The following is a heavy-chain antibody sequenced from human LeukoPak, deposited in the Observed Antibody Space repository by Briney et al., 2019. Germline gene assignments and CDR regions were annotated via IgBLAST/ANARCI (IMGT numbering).Heavy chain of an antibody. CDR3: TRDLGGLLWFGDYYFDY. J-gene: IGHJ4*02. CDR2: IRSKAYGGTT. V-gene: IGHV3-49*03. Sequence: GGSLRLSCAASGFTFSDYYMSWIRQAPGKGLEWVGFIRSKAYGGTTEYAASVKGRFTISRDDSKSIAYLQMNSLKTEDTAVYYCTRDLGGLLWFGDYYFDYWGQGTLVTVSS. D-gene: IGHD3-10*01. CDR1: GFTFSDYY.